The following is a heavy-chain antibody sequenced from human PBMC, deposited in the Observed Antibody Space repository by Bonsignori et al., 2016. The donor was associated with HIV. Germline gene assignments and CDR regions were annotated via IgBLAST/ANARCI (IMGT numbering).Heavy chain of an antibody. CDR2: IYYSGST. V-gene: IGHV4-39*07. CDR3: ATLLVEIDAFDI. D-gene: IGHD1-26*01. J-gene: IGHJ3*02. Sequence: WIRQPPGKGLEWIGSIYYSGSTYYNPSLKSRVTISVDTSKNQFSLKLSSVTAADTAVYYCATLLVEIDAFDIWGQGTMVTVSS.